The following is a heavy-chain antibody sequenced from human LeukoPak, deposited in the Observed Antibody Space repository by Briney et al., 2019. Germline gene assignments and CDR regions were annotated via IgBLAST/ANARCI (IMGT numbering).Heavy chain of an antibody. Sequence: GGSLRLSCSASGLTFSLYSMHWVRQPPGKGQEYVSGISTNGGSTYYADSVKGRFTISRDNSKNTLYLQMSTLRAEDTSVYYCVTELGIGGFDIWGQGTMVTVSS. CDR2: ISTNGGST. J-gene: IGHJ3*02. CDR3: VTELGIGGFDI. CDR1: GLTFSLYS. D-gene: IGHD7-27*01. V-gene: IGHV3-64D*06.